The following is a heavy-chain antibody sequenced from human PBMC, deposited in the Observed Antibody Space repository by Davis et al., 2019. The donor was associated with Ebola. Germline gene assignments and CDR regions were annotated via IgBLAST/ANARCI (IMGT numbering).Heavy chain of an antibody. CDR1: GYTFTNYG. Sequence: ASVKVSCKASGYTFTNYGITWVRQAPGQGLEWMGWINPHNGNTNYAQNVQGRVTMTTDTSTSTAYMELRSLRSDDTAVYYCARDGYSSGWYNDYGMDVWGKGTTVTVSS. CDR2: INPHNGNT. J-gene: IGHJ6*04. V-gene: IGHV1-18*04. D-gene: IGHD6-19*01. CDR3: ARDGYSSGWYNDYGMDV.